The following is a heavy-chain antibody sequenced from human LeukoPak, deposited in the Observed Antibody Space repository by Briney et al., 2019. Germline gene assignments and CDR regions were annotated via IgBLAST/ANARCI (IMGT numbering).Heavy chain of an antibody. CDR1: GFTFSSYA. J-gene: IGHJ4*02. D-gene: IGHD2-15*01. CDR2: ISGSVGST. CDR3: AKPRYCSGGSCYGYFDY. V-gene: IGHV3-23*01. Sequence: GGCLRLSFSASGFTFSSYAMSSGRQAPGEGVEWGLAISGSVGSTYYADSVNGRFTISRDSPKNTLYLRMNSLRAEDTAVISCAKPRYCSGGSCYGYFDYWGQGTLVTVSS.